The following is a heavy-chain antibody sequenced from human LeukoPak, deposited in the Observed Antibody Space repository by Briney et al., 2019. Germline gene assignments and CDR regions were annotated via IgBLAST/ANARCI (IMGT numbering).Heavy chain of an antibody. CDR3: ARGRLSAFDI. V-gene: IGHV6-1*01. J-gene: IGHJ3*02. Sequence: SQTLSLTCAISGDSVSSHGVAWNGIRQSPSGGLEWLGRTYYESKWYNDYAVSVKSRITINPDTSKNQFSLHLNSVTPEDTAMYYCARGRLSAFDIWGQGTMVTVSS. CDR2: TYYESKWYN. CDR1: GDSVSSHGVA.